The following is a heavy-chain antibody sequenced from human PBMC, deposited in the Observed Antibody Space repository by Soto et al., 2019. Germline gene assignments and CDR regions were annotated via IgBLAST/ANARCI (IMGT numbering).Heavy chain of an antibody. CDR2: IYHSGST. V-gene: IGHV4-4*02. Sequence: SETLSLTCAVSGGSISSSNWWSWVRQPPGKGLEWIGEIYHSGSTNYNPSLKSRVTISVDKSKNQFSLKLSSVTAADTAVYYCARDRAAAGHLFDYWGQGTLVTVSS. J-gene: IGHJ4*02. CDR1: GGSISSSNW. CDR3: ARDRAAAGHLFDY. D-gene: IGHD6-13*01.